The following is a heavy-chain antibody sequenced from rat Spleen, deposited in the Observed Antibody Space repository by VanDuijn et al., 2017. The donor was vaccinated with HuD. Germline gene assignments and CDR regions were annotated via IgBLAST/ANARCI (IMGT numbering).Heavy chain of an antibody. J-gene: IGHJ3*01. V-gene: IGHV5-25*01. CDR2: ISTGGTNS. CDR1: GFTFNDYY. D-gene: IGHD4-3*01. Sequence: EVQLVESGGGLVQPGRSMKLSCAASGFTFNDYYMAWVRQAPTKGLEWVATISTGGTNSFYRDSVKGRFTVSRDNAKTTLYLQMDSLRPEDTATYYCARQDTSGYSNWFTYWGQGTLVTVSS. CDR3: ARQDTSGYSNWFTY.